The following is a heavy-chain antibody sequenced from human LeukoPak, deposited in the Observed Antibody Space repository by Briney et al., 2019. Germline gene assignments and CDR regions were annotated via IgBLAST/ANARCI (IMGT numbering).Heavy chain of an antibody. J-gene: IGHJ5*02. V-gene: IGHV4-59*01. D-gene: IGHD5-18*01. CDR3: GGGEDVDPAFEL. CDR2: IYYSGST. CDR1: GGSISSYY. Sequence: SETLSLTCTVSGGSISSYYWSWIRQPPGKGLEWIGYIYYSGSTNYNPSLKSRVTISVGTSKNQFSLKLSAVIAADSAVVYEGGGEDVDPAFELGGQGTLVTVSS.